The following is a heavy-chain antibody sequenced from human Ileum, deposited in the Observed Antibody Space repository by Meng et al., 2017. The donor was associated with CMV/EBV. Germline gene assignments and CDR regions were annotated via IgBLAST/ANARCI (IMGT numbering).Heavy chain of an antibody. V-gene: IGHV1-3*01. CDR2: NNAVNGNT. CDR3: ARIGYGAHFDY. D-gene: IGHD4-17*01. Sequence: QVQLVQSGAEVETPGAPVKVSCKASGYTFTSYAMHWVRQAPGQRLEWMGWNNAVNGNTKYSQKFQGRVTITRDTSASTAYMELSSLRSEDTAVYYCARIGYGAHFDYWGQGTLVTVSS. CDR1: GYTFTSYA. J-gene: IGHJ4*02.